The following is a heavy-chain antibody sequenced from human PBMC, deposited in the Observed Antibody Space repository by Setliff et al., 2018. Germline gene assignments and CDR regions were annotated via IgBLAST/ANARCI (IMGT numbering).Heavy chain of an antibody. CDR2: INAGNGNT. J-gene: IGHJ6*03. D-gene: IGHD1-26*01. V-gene: IGHV1-3*01. Sequence: ASVKVSCKASGYTFTSYGFSWVRQAPGQRLEWMGWINAGNGNTKYSQKFQGRVTITRDTSASTAYMELSSLRSEDTAAYYCARVKVIVGATPRTYYMDVWGKGTTVTVS. CDR3: ARVKVIVGATPRTYYMDV. CDR1: GYTFTSYG.